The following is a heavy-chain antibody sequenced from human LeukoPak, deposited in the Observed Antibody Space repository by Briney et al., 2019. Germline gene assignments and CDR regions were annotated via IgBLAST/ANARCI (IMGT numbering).Heavy chain of an antibody. V-gene: IGHV3-23*01. D-gene: IGHD3-10*01. Sequence: PGGSLRLSCAASGFTFSNYAMNWVRQAPGKGLEWVSGISGSGDTTYYADSVKGRFTISRDNSKNTLYLQMNSLRAEDTAVYYCAKDGRDYGSGRPLDYWGQGTLVTVSS. J-gene: IGHJ4*02. CDR2: ISGSGDTT. CDR1: GFTFSNYA. CDR3: AKDGRDYGSGRPLDY.